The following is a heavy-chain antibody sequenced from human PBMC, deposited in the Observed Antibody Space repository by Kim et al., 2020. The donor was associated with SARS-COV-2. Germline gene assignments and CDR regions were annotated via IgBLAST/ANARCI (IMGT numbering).Heavy chain of an antibody. CDR1: GFTFSDYY. CDR2: ISSSSSYT. D-gene: IGHD2-2*01. J-gene: IGHJ6*02. V-gene: IGHV3-11*05. CDR3: ARDNTDCSSTSCRYYYYGMDV. Sequence: GGSLRLSCAASGFTFSDYYMSWIRQAPGKGLEWVSYISSSSSYTNYADSVKGRVTISRDNAKNSLYLQMNSLRAEDTAVYYCARDNTDCSSTSCRYYYYGMDVWGQGTTVTVSS.